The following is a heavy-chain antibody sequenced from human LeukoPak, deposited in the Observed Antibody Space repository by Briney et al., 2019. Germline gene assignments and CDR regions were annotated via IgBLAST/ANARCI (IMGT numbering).Heavy chain of an antibody. CDR3: ARGAPSMSAY. Sequence: GGSLRLSCVASGFPFSSYWMHWVRQAPGKGLVWVSRINSDGSSTSYADSVKGRFTVSRDNAKNTLYLQMNSLRAEDTAVYYCARGAPSMSAYWGQGTLVTVSS. D-gene: IGHD6-6*01. V-gene: IGHV3-74*01. CDR2: INSDGSST. J-gene: IGHJ4*02. CDR1: GFPFSSYW.